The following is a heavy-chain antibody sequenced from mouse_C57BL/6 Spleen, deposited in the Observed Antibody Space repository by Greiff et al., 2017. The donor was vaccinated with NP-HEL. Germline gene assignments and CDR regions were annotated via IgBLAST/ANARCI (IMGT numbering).Heavy chain of an antibody. CDR3: AREGGKGAMVY. CDR1: GYTFTDYY. V-gene: IGHV1-76*01. D-gene: IGHD1-1*02. J-gene: IGHJ4*01. Sequence: VQLVESGAELVRPGASVKLSCKASGYTFTDYYINWVKQRPGQGLEWIARIYPGSGNTYYNEKFKGKATLTAEKSSSTAYMQLSSLTSEDSAVDFCAREGGKGAMVYWGQGTSVTVSS. CDR2: IYPGSGNT.